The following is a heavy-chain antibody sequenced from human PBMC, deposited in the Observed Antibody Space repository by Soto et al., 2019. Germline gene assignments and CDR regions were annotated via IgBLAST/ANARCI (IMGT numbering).Heavy chain of an antibody. V-gene: IGHV3-23*01. J-gene: IGHJ6*02. Sequence: EVQLLESGGDLVQPGGSLRLSCAASGFTFSSYAMSWVRQAPGKGLEWVSSVSAGGDTTYYADSVKGRFTISRDNSKNALFLQMNSLRAEDTALYYCARGDRGGSGSPASFYYSGLDVWGQGTTVTVSS. CDR2: VSAGGDTT. D-gene: IGHD3-10*01. CDR3: ARGDRGGSGSPASFYYSGLDV. CDR1: GFTFSSYA.